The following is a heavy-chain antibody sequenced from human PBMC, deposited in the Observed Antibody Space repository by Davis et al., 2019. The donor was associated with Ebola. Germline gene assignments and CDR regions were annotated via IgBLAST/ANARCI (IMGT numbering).Heavy chain of an antibody. CDR3: ARGGCSSTSCPLY. D-gene: IGHD2-2*01. CDR1: GGSISSYY. Sequence: PGGSLRLSCTVSGGSISSYYWSWIRQPPGKGLEWIGYIYYSGSTNYNPSLKSRVTISVDTSKNQFSLKLSSVTAADTAVYYCARGGCSSTSCPLYWGQGTLVTVSS. V-gene: IGHV4-59*01. J-gene: IGHJ4*02. CDR2: IYYSGST.